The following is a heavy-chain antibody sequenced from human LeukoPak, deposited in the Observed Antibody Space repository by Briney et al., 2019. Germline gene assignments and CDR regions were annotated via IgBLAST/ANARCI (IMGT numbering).Heavy chain of an antibody. V-gene: IGHV4-31*03. J-gene: IGHJ4*02. Sequence: PSQTLSLTCTVSGGSISSGGYYWSWIRQHPGKGLEWIGYIYYSGSIYYNPSLKSRVTISVDTSKNQFSLKLSSVTAADTAVYYCARDYDSSGYFFDYWGQGTLVTVSS. CDR2: IYYSGSI. D-gene: IGHD3-22*01. CDR3: ARDYDSSGYFFDY. CDR1: GGSISSGGYY.